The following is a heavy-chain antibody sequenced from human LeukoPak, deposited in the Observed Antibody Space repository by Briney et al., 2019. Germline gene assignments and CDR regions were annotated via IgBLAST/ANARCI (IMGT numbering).Heavy chain of an antibody. CDR1: GGSIRNYY. D-gene: IGHD6-19*01. CDR3: ARGVALADYYFDY. Sequence: SETLSLTCTVSGGSIRNYYWSWIRQPPGKGLEWIGYIYDSGSTNYNPSLKSRVTISVDTSKNLFSLKLSSVTAADTAVYYCARGVALADYYFDYWGQGTLVTASS. J-gene: IGHJ4*02. V-gene: IGHV4-59*01. CDR2: IYDSGST.